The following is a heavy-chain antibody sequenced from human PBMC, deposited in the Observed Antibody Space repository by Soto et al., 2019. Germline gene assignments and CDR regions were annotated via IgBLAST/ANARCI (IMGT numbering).Heavy chain of an antibody. CDR1: GGSFSGDY. J-gene: IGHJ4*02. CDR2: INHSGST. CDR3: ARYGPTFDY. Sequence: SETLSLTCAVYGGSFSGDYWSWIRQPPGKGLEWIGEINHSGSTNYNPSLKSRVTISVDTSKNQFSLKLSSVTAADTAVYYCARYGPTFDYWGQGTLVTVSS. V-gene: IGHV4-34*01. D-gene: IGHD3-10*01.